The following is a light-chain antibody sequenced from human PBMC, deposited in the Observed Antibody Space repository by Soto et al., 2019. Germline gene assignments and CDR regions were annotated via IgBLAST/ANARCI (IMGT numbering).Light chain of an antibody. J-gene: IGKJ4*01. Sequence: IQLTQSPSSLSATVGDRATITCRASQDISRALAWYQQKPGKAPNLLISPASNLRSGVPSRFSGSGSGADFTLTINGLQPEDFATYWCQQLYGYPLTFGGGTKVDIK. CDR1: QDISRA. CDR3: QQLYGYPLT. V-gene: IGKV1-9*01. CDR2: PAS.